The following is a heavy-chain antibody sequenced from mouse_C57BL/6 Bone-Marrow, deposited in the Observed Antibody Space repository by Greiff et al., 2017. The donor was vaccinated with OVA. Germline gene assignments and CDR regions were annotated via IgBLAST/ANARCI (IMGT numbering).Heavy chain of an antibody. CDR2: ISDGGSYT. J-gene: IGHJ2*01. CDR3: ARGDYDYDGGVDY. Sequence: EVKLVESGGGLVKPGGSLKLSCAASGFTFSSYAMSWVRQTPEKRLEWVATISDGGSYTYYPDNVKGRFTISRDNAKNNLYLQMSHLKSEDTAMYYCARGDYDYDGGVDYWGQGTTLTVSS. CDR1: GFTFSSYA. V-gene: IGHV5-4*03. D-gene: IGHD2-4*01.